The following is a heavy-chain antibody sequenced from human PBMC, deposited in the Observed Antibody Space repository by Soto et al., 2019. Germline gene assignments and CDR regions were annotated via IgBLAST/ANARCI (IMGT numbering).Heavy chain of an antibody. D-gene: IGHD3-16*02. CDR1: GFTFSDYA. Sequence: PGGSLRLSCAASGFTFSDYAMHWVRQAPGKGLEWVAIMSYDGNNQCYADSVKGRFTISRDNFKNTLYLQMNSLRTEDTALYYCAKALGELSPESFDYWGQGILVTVPQ. CDR3: AKALGELSPESFDY. J-gene: IGHJ4*02. V-gene: IGHV3-30*18. CDR2: MSYDGNNQ.